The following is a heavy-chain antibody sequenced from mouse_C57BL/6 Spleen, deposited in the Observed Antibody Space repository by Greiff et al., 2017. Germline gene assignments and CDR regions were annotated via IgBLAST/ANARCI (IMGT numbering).Heavy chain of an antibody. D-gene: IGHD1-1*01. CDR3: ARRASSPFDY. V-gene: IGHV1-80*01. J-gene: IGHJ2*01. CDR1: GYAFSSYW. CDR2: IYPGDGDT. Sequence: QVQLKQSGAELVKPGASVKISCKASGYAFSSYWMNWVKQRPGKGLEWIGQIYPGDGDTNYNGKFKGKATLTADKSSSTAYMQLSSLTSADSAVYFCARRASSPFDYWGQGTTLTVSS.